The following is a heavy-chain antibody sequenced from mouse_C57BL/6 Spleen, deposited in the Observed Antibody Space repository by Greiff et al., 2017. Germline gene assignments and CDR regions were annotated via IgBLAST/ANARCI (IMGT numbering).Heavy chain of an antibody. CDR3: AKWGKGGYFDY. CDR1: GYTFTSYW. V-gene: IGHV1-59*01. CDR2: IDPSDSYT. J-gene: IGHJ2*01. Sequence: QVQLQQPGAELVRPGTSVKLSCTASGYTFTSYWMHWVKQRPGQGLEWIGVIDPSDSYTNYNQKFKGKATLTVDTSSSTAYMQLSSLPSEDSAVYYCAKWGKGGYFDYWGQGTTLTVSS.